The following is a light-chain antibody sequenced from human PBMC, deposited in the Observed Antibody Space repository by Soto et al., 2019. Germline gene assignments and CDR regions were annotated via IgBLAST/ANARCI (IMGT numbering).Light chain of an antibody. Sequence: DIQMTQSPSSLSASVGDRVTITCQASQDISNYLNWYQQKPGKAPKLLIYDASNLETGVPSRFSGSGSGTDFTFTISSLQPEDIATYYCQQYDREVTFGGGTKVEIK. CDR3: QQYDREVT. CDR1: QDISNY. CDR2: DAS. J-gene: IGKJ4*01. V-gene: IGKV1-33*01.